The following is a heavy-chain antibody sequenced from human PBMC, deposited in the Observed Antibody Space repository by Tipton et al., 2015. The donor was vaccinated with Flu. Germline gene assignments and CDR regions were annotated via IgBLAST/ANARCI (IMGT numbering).Heavy chain of an antibody. CDR3: ARDTIFGVAH. CDR1: GGSISSSSYY. CDR2: IYYSGST. Sequence: TLSLTCTVSGGSISSSSYYWGWFRQPPGKGLEWIGSIYYSGSTYYNPSLKSRVTISVDTSKNQFSLKLSSVTAADTAVYCCARDTIFGVAHWGQGTLVTVSS. D-gene: IGHD3-3*01. J-gene: IGHJ4*02. V-gene: IGHV4-39*07.